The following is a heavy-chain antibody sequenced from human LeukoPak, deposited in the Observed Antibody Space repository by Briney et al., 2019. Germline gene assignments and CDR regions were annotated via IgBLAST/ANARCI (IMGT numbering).Heavy chain of an antibody. J-gene: IGHJ4*02. CDR1: GGSISSGGYY. CDR2: IYYSGST. D-gene: IGHD3-22*01. V-gene: IGHV4-31*03. Sequence: SETLSLTCTVSGGSISSGGYYWSWIRQHPGKGLEWIGYIYYSGSTYYNPSLKSRVTISVDTSKNQFSLKLSSVTAADTAVYYCGRSKGYDSSGYYRRGFDYWGQGTLVTVSS. CDR3: GRSKGYDSSGYYRRGFDY.